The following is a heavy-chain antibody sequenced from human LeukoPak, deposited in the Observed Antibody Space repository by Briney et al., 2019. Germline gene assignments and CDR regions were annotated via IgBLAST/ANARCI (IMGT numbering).Heavy chain of an antibody. CDR2: IYHSGST. CDR3: ARVGTLRDYDILTGSNYAFDI. D-gene: IGHD3-9*01. CDR1: GGSISSSNW. Sequence: SETLSLTCAVSGGSISSSNWWSWVRQPPGKGLEWIGEIYHSGSTNYIPSLKSRVTISVDKSKNQFSLKLSSVTAADTAVYYCARVGTLRDYDILTGSNYAFDIWGQGTMVTVSS. V-gene: IGHV4-4*02. J-gene: IGHJ3*02.